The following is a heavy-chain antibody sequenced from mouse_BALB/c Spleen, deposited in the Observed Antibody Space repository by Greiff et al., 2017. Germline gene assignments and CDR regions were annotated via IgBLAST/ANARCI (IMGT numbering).Heavy chain of an antibody. CDR2: ISSGSSTI. D-gene: IGHD1-1*01. CDR1: GFTFSSFG. V-gene: IGHV5-17*02. J-gene: IGHJ1*01. Sequence: DVKLVESGGGLVQPGGSRKLSCAASGFTFSSFGMHWVRQAPEKGLEWVAYISSGSSTIYYADTVKGRFTISRDNPKNTLFLQMTSLRSEDTAMYYCARSGYYGSSPYCYFDVWGAGTTVTVSS. CDR3: ARSGYYGSSPYCYFDV.